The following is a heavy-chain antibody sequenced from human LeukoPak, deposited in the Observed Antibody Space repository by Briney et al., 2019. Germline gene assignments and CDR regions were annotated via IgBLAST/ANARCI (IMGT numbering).Heavy chain of an antibody. V-gene: IGHV3-9*01. CDR1: GFTFDDYA. Sequence: GRSLRLSCAASGFTFDDYAMHWVRQAPGKGLEWVSGISWNSGSIGYADSVKGRFTISRDNAKNSLYLQMNSLRAEDTAVYYCAREDTAMWGYYYGMDVWGQGTTVTVSS. CDR2: ISWNSGSI. D-gene: IGHD5-18*01. CDR3: AREDTAMWGYYYGMDV. J-gene: IGHJ6*02.